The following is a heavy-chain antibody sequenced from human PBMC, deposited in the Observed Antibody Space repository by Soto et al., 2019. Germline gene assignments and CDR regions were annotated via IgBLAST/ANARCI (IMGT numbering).Heavy chain of an antibody. CDR2: INTYNGNT. D-gene: IGHD3-16*01. J-gene: IGHJ6*02. V-gene: IGHV1-18*01. CDR1: GYTFTSYG. CDR3: AMVDVYVTPSPQDV. Sequence: GASVKVSCKTFGYTFTSYGIGWARQAPGQGLERMGWINTYNGNTNYAQNLQGRVTLTTDTSTSTAYMKLRSLRSNDTAIYYCAMVDVYVTPSPQDVWGQGTTVTVSS.